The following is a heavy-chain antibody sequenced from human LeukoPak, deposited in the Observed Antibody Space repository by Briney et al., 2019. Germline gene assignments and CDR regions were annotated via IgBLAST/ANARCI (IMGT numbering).Heavy chain of an antibody. D-gene: IGHD3-22*01. Sequence: ASVKVSCKASGGTFSSYAISWVRPAPGQGLEWMGGIIPIFGTANYAQKFQGRVTITADESTSTAYMELSSLRSENTAVYYCARANSPRDSSGYPYAFDIWGQGTMVTVSS. CDR1: GGTFSSYA. V-gene: IGHV1-69*01. CDR2: IIPIFGTA. CDR3: ARANSPRDSSGYPYAFDI. J-gene: IGHJ3*02.